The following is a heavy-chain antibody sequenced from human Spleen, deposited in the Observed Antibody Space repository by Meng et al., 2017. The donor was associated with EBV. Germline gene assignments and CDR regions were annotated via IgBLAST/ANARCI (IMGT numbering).Heavy chain of an antibody. V-gene: IGHV4-4*02. CDR2: VYHSGTP. J-gene: IGHJ4*02. D-gene: IGHD1-1*01. CDR1: GGPITYRTL. Sequence: PLQCAGPGLGKPSGPLSLTWIVPGGPITYRTLWSWVRQTPGKGLDWIGGVYHSGTPNYNPSLKSRVAISVDKSSNKFSLNLTSVTAADTAVYYCVSTAGQSTTWRYFDLWGRGTLVTVSS. CDR3: VSTAGQSTTWRYFDL.